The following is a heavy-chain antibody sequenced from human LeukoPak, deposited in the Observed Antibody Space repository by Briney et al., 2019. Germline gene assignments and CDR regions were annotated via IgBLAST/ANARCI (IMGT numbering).Heavy chain of an antibody. V-gene: IGHV4-39*07. CDR2: IYYSGST. CDR3: ARTGIYSSGPKDAFDI. Sequence: SETLSLTCTVSGGSISSSSYYWGWIRQPPGKGLEWIGSIYYSGSTYYNPSLKSRVTISVDTSKNQFSLKLSSVTAADTAVYYCARTGIYSSGPKDAFDIWGQGTMVTVSS. D-gene: IGHD3-22*01. J-gene: IGHJ3*02. CDR1: GGSISSSSYY.